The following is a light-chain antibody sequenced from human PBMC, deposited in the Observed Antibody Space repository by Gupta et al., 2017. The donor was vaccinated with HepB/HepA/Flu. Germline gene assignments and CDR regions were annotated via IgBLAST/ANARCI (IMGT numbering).Light chain of an antibody. CDR3: SSYTTSSTLDV. V-gene: IGLV2-14*03. CDR1: SSDVGGYNY. J-gene: IGLJ1*01. Sequence: QSALTQPASVSGSPGQSITLSCTGTSSDVGGYNYVSWYQQHPGKAPKLMIYDVNYRPSGVSSRFSGSKSGNTASLTISGLQAEDEADYYCSSYTTSSTLDVFGTGTKVTVL. CDR2: DVN.